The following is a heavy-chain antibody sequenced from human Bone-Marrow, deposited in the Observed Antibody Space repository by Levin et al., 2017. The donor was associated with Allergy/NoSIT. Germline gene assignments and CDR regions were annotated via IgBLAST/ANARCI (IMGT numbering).Heavy chain of an antibody. CDR2: ISSRGTYI. CDR3: VKRGATGRGTADFDN. V-gene: IGHV3-23*01. D-gene: IGHD1-14*01. Sequence: GGSLRLSCAASGFTFSDCDMSWVRQAPGKGLEWVAAISSRGTYILYAGSVRGRFTISRDNSKNTLDLQMHNLGAEDTAMYYCVKRGATGRGTADFDNWGQGTLVTVSS. CDR1: GFTFSDCD. J-gene: IGHJ4*02.